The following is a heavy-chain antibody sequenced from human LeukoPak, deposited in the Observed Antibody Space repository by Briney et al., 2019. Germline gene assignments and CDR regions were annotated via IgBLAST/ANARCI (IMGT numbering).Heavy chain of an antibody. D-gene: IGHD2-15*01. J-gene: IGHJ5*02. CDR3: ARDPYCSGGSCYLNWFDP. CDR2: IYYSGST. Sequence: SETLSLTCTVSGGSISGYYWSWIRQPPGKGLEWIGYIYYSGSTNYNPSLKSRVTMSVDTSKNQFSLKLSSVTAADTAVYYCARDPYCSGGSCYLNWFDPWGQGTLVTVSS. V-gene: IGHV4-59*12. CDR1: GGSISGYY.